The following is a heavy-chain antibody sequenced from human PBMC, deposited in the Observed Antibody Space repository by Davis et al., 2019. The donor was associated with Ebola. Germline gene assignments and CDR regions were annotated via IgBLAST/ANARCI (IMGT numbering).Heavy chain of an antibody. D-gene: IGHD3-16*01. CDR2: ITSSSSYI. CDR3: KREFDWDGGY. J-gene: IGHJ4*02. Sequence: SLMTYCAASGCIFNNYSTNRLHQAPGKGLEQGSFITSSSSYIYSADSVKGRFTISRDNAKNSLYLQMSSLRYEDTAVYYCKREFDWDGGYWGQGTLVTVSS. CDR1: GCIFNNYS. V-gene: IGHV3-21*01.